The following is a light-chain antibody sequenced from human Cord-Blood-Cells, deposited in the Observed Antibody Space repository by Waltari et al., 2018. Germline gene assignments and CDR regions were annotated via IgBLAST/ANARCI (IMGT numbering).Light chain of an antibody. V-gene: IGLV1-47*01. CDR2: RNK. CDR1: SSNIGSNY. CDR3: AAWDDSLSGRV. Sequence: QSVLTQPPSASGTPGQRVTISCSGSSSNIGSNYVYWYQQLPGTAPKLLIYRNKQRPEGIPDRFSGSKSGTSAALAISGLRSEDEADYYWAAWDDSLSGRVFGGGTKLTVL. J-gene: IGLJ3*02.